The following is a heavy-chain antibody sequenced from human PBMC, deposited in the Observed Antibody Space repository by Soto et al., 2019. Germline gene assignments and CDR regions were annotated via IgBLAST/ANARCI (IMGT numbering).Heavy chain of an antibody. CDR2: VSAHTGDS. D-gene: IGHD4-17*01. CDR3: ARPSTSYGDYGWSLAY. Sequence: QVQLVQSGAEVKKPGASVKVSCKASGYPFGGYAIGWVRQAPGQGLEGRGWVSAHTGDSGCAPRLQGRVTLTTETSTSTAYMELRGLRSDDTAVYYCARPSTSYGDYGWSLAYWGQGTLVTVSS. J-gene: IGHJ4*02. V-gene: IGHV1-18*01. CDR1: GYPFGGYA.